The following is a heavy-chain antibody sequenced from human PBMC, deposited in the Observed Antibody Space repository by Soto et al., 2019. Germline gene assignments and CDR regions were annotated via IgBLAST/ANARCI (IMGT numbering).Heavy chain of an antibody. Sequence: ASVKASSKASGYTFTSYYMHWVRQAPGQGLEWMGIINPSGGSTSYAQKFQGRVTMTRDTSTSTVYMELSSLRSEDTAVYYCARMLRDYDSSAPVSAFDIWGQGTMVTVSS. V-gene: IGHV1-46*01. J-gene: IGHJ3*02. CDR1: GYTFTSYY. CDR2: INPSGGST. CDR3: ARMLRDYDSSAPVSAFDI. D-gene: IGHD3-22*01.